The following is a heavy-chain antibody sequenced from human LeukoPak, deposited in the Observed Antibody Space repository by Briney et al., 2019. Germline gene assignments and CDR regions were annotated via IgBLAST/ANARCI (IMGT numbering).Heavy chain of an antibody. CDR1: GGTFSSYA. D-gene: IGHD2-15*01. J-gene: IGHJ4*02. CDR3: ARDKAQLYCSGGSCQSY. CDR2: IIPILGIA. Sequence: ASVKVSCKASGGTFSSYAISWVRQAPGQGLEWMGRIIPILGIANYAQKFQGRVTITADKSTSTAYMELSSLRSEDTAVYYCARDKAQLYCSGGSCQSYWGQGTLVTVSS. V-gene: IGHV1-69*04.